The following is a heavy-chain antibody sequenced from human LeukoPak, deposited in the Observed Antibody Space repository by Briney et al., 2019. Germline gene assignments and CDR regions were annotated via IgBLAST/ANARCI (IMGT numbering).Heavy chain of an antibody. D-gene: IGHD3-16*01. CDR1: GFTFSSYD. CDR2: IGTAGDT. Sequence: GGSLRLSCAASGFTFSSYDMHWVRQATGKGLEWVSAIGTAGDTYYPGSVKGRFTISRENAKNSLYLQMNSLRAGDTAVYYCGSSPGGGGEPPAYWGQGTLVTVSS. CDR3: GSSPGGGGEPPAY. V-gene: IGHV3-13*01. J-gene: IGHJ4*02.